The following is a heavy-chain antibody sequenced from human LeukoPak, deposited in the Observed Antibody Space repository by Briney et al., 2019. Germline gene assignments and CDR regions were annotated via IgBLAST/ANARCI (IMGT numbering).Heavy chain of an antibody. D-gene: IGHD2/OR15-2a*01. CDR3: ARFLYPNWFDP. CDR2: IYSGGST. J-gene: IGHJ5*02. CDR1: GFTVRSNY. Sequence: PGGSLRLSCAASGFTVRSNYMSWVRQAPGKGLEWVSAIYSGGSTYYADSVKGRFTISRDNSKNTLYLQMNSLRAEDTAVYYCARFLYPNWFDPWGQGTLVTVSS. V-gene: IGHV3-53*01.